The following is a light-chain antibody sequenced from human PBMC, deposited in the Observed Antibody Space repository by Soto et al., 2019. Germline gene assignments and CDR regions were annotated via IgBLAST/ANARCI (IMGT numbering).Light chain of an antibody. CDR1: QSISSW. CDR2: DAS. CDR3: QQYNSYSL. J-gene: IGKJ1*01. Sequence: DIQMTQSPSTLSASVGDRVTITCRASQSISSWLAWYQQKPGKAPKLLIYDASSLESGVPSRFSGSGSGTEFTLTISRLQPDDFETYYCQQYNSYSLLGQRTKV. V-gene: IGKV1-5*01.